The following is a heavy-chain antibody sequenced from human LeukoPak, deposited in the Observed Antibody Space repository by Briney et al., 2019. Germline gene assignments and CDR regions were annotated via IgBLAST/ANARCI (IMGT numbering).Heavy chain of an antibody. CDR1: DGSISSSSYY. V-gene: IGHV4-39*07. Sequence: SETLSLTCTVSDGSISSSSYYWGWIRQPPGKGLEWIGSIYSSGSTYYNPSLKSRVTISLDTSKNQFSLKLSSVTAADTAVYYCARVNLPGRIVVPPAYYYYGMDVWGQGTTVTVSS. D-gene: IGHD2-2*01. CDR2: IYSSGST. CDR3: ARVNLPGRIVVPPAYYYYGMDV. J-gene: IGHJ6*02.